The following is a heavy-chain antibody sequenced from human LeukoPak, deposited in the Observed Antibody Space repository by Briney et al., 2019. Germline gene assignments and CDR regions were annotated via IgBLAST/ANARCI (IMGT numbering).Heavy chain of an antibody. CDR3: ARDLNPYCGGDCWFDY. CDR2: IWFDGNNY. D-gene: IGHD2-21*02. V-gene: IGHV3-33*01. CDR1: GFTFSTYG. Sequence: GGSLRHSCAASGFTFSTYGMHWVRQAPGKGLEWVAVIWFDGNNYYYADSVKGRFTISRDNSKNMLYLQMNSLRAEDTAVYYCARDLNPYCGGDCWFDYWGQGTLVTVSS. J-gene: IGHJ4*02.